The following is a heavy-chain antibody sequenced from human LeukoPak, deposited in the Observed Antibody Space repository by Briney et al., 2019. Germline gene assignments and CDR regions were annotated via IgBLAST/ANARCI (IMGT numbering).Heavy chain of an antibody. J-gene: IGHJ4*02. CDR1: GFTFSSYA. CDR3: ARDSGRFYIDY. V-gene: IGHV3-30-3*01. Sequence: TGGSLRLSCAASGFTFSSYAMHWVRQAPGKGLEWVAVISYDGSNKYYADSVRGRFTISRDNAKNSLYLQINSLRADDTAIYYCARDSGRFYIDYWGQGTLVTVSS. CDR2: ISYDGSNK. D-gene: IGHD5-12*01.